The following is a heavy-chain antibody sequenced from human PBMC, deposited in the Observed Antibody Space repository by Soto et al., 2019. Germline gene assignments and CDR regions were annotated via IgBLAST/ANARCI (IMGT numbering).Heavy chain of an antibody. CDR2: IYYSGST. J-gene: IGHJ6*03. CDR3: AREVVTMVRGIITFYYYYMDV. V-gene: IGHV4-59*01. CDR1: GGSISSYY. D-gene: IGHD3-10*01. Sequence: SETLSLTCTVPGGSISSYYWNWIRQPPGKGLEWIGYIYYSGSTNYNPSLKSRVSISVDTSKNQFSLKLSSVTAADTAVYYCAREVVTMVRGIITFYYYYMDVWGKGTTVTVSS.